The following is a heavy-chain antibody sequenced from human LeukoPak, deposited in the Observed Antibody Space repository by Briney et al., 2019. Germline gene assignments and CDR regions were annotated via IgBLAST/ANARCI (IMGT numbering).Heavy chain of an antibody. Sequence: SETLSLTCAVSGGSISSYYWSWIRQPAGKGLEWIGRIYTSGSTNYNPSLKSRVTMSVDTSKNQSSLKLSSVTAADSAVYYCAREGVGATGAFDYWGQGTLVTVSS. V-gene: IGHV4-4*07. CDR2: IYTSGST. J-gene: IGHJ4*02. CDR1: GGSISSYY. D-gene: IGHD1-26*01. CDR3: AREGVGATGAFDY.